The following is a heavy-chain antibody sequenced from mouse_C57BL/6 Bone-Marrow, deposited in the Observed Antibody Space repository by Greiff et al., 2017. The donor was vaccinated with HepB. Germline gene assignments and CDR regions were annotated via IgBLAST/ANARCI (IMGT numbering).Heavy chain of an antibody. CDR2: IRSKSNNNAT. Sequence: DVKLVESGGGLVQPKGSLKLSCAASGFSFNTYAMNWVRQAPGKGLEWVARIRSKSNNNATYYADSVKDSLTISRDDSESNLYLKMNNLKTEDTAMYYCVRQKGLQYYFDYWGQGTTLTVSS. CDR1: GFSFNTYA. J-gene: IGHJ2*01. D-gene: IGHD6-2*01. CDR3: VRQKGLQYYFDY. V-gene: IGHV10-1*01.